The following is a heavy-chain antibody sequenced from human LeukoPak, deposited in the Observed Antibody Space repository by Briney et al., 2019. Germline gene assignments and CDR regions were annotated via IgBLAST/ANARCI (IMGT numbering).Heavy chain of an antibody. CDR2: ISYDGSNK. CDR1: GFTFSSYG. Sequence: GGSLRLSCAASGFTFSSYGMHWVRQAPGKGLEWVAVISYDGSNKYYADSAKGRFTISRDNSKNTLYLQMNSLRAEDTAVYYCAKDRVKWLRLRGYFDYWGQGTLVTVSS. V-gene: IGHV3-30*18. D-gene: IGHD5-12*01. CDR3: AKDRVKWLRLRGYFDY. J-gene: IGHJ4*02.